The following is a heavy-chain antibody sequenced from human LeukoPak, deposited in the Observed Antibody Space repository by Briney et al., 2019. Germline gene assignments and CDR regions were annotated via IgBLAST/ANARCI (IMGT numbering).Heavy chain of an antibody. V-gene: IGHV1-2*02. D-gene: IGHD3-22*01. CDR3: ARGRGGMIVVGSDWFDP. Sequence: GASVNVSCKASGYTFTGYYMHWVRQAPGQGLEWMGWINPNSGGTNYAQKFQGRVTLTRDTSISTAYMELSSLRSEDTAVYYCARGRGGMIVVGSDWFDPWGQGTLVTVSS. CDR2: INPNSGGT. J-gene: IGHJ5*02. CDR1: GYTFTGYY.